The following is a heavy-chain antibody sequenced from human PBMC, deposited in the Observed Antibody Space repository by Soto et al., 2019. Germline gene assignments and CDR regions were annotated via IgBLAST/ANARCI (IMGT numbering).Heavy chain of an antibody. J-gene: IGHJ5*02. CDR3: KSVYVGWFDP. CDR1: GFTFGDYA. D-gene: IGHD3-16*01. V-gene: IGHV3-49*03. Sequence: GGSLRLSCTASGFTFGDYAMSWFRQAPGKGLEWVGFIRSKAYGGTTEYAASVKGRFTISRDDSKSIAYLQMNSRKTEDTAVYYCKSVYVGWFDPWCQGTLVTVSS. CDR2: IRSKAYGGTT.